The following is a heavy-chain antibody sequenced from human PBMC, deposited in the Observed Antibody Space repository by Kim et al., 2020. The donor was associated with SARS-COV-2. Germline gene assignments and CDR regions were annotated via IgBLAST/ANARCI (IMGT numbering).Heavy chain of an antibody. V-gene: IGHV3-7*01. Sequence: GGSLRLSCAASGFTFSNYWMTWVRQAPGKGLEWVANIKEDGSEQYYVDSVKGQFTISRDNAKKSLYLQMNSLRAEDTAVYYCATDFWSGLWGQGTLVTVSS. CDR2: IKEDGSEQ. D-gene: IGHD3-3*01. CDR3: ATDFWSGL. CDR1: GFTFSNYW. J-gene: IGHJ4*02.